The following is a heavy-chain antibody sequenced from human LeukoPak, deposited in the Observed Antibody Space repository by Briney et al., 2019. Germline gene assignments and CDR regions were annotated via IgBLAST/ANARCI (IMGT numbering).Heavy chain of an antibody. CDR1: GYTFTTYG. V-gene: IGHV1-18*01. Sequence: ASVKVSCKASGYTFTTYGINWVRQAPGQGLEWMGWISAYNGNTNYAQKLQGRVTMTTDTSTSTAYMELRSLRSDDTAVYYCARDQYSSNWFDPWGQGTLVTVSS. J-gene: IGHJ5*02. D-gene: IGHD6-6*01. CDR2: ISAYNGNT. CDR3: ARDQYSSNWFDP.